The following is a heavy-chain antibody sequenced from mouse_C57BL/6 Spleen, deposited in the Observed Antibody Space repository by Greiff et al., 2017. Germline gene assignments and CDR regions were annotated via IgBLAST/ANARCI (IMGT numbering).Heavy chain of an antibody. V-gene: IGHV1-82*01. D-gene: IGHD1-1*01. CDR3: ANYYGSSLDY. J-gene: IGHJ2*01. CDR1: GYAFSSSW. Sequence: QVQLKQSGPELVKPGASVKISCKASGYAFSSSWMNWVKQRPGKGLEWIGRIYPGDGDTNYNGKFKGKATLTADKSSSTAYMQLSSLTSEDSAVYFCANYYGSSLDYWGKGTTLTVSS. CDR2: IYPGDGDT.